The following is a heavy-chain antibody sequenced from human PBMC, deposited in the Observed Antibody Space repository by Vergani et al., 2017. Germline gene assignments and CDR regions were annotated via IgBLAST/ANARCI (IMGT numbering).Heavy chain of an antibody. D-gene: IGHD5-18*01. CDR1: GGSISSSSYY. Sequence: QLQLQESGPGLVKPSETLSLTCTVSGGSISSSSYYWGWIRQPPGTGLEWIGSIYYSGSTYYNPSLKSRVTISVDTSKNQFSLKLSSVTAADTAVYYCARIEDSYGYYYYYYMDVWGKGTTVTVSS. CDR3: ARIEDSYGYYYYYYMDV. V-gene: IGHV4-39*01. J-gene: IGHJ6*03. CDR2: IYYSGST.